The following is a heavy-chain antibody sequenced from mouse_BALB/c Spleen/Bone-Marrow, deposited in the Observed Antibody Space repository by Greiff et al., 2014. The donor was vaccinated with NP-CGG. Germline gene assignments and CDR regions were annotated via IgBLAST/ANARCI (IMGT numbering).Heavy chain of an antibody. CDR2: INPSTYYT. V-gene: IGHV1-7*01. Sequence: QVQLKESGTELAKPGASVKMSCMTSGYTFTTYLIHWVRQRPGQGLEWIAYINPSTYYTEYNQKFRDKATLSADKSSSTAYMQLSSLTSEDSAVYYCAGGQVNGPPFDYWGQGSTLTVSS. J-gene: IGHJ2*01. CDR1: GYTFTTYL. CDR3: AGGQVNGPPFDY. D-gene: IGHD2-5*01.